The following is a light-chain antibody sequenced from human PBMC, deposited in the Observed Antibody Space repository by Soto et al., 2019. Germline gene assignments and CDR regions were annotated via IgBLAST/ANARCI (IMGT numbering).Light chain of an antibody. CDR3: QQYDNWPWT. V-gene: IGKV3-15*01. CDR2: GAS. J-gene: IGKJ1*01. CDR1: QNINRY. Sequence: EIVLTQSPATLSLSPGERATLSCRASQNINRYLAWYHQKPGQAPRLLIYGASRRATGFPARFSGSGSGTDFTLTISSLQSEDFAVYYCQQYDNWPWTFGQGTKVDIK.